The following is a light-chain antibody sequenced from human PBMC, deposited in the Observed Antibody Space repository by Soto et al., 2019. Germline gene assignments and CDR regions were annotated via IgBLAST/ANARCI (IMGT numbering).Light chain of an antibody. V-gene: IGKV3-15*01. J-gene: IGKJ1*01. CDR1: QSVSSN. CDR2: GAS. Sequence: EIVMTQSPATLSVSPGERATLSCRASQSVSSNLAWFQQKPGQAPRLLIYGASTRATGIPARFSGSGSGTEFTITIISMQSEDFAVYYCQQYNNWSPWTFGQGTKVEIK. CDR3: QQYNNWSPWT.